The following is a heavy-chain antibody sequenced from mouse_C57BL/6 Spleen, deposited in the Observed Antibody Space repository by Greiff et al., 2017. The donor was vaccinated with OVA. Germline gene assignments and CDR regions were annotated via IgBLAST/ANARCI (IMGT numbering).Heavy chain of an antibody. CDR1: GFTFSDYG. J-gene: IGHJ4*01. Sequence: EVKLQESGGGLVKPGGSLKLSCAASGFTFSDYGMHWVRQAPEKGLEWVAYISSGSSTIYYADTVKGRFTISRDNAKNTLFLQMTSLRCEDTAMYYCARVYDYLWAMDYWGQGTSVTVSS. V-gene: IGHV5-17*01. CDR2: ISSGSSTI. CDR3: ARVYDYLWAMDY. D-gene: IGHD2-4*01.